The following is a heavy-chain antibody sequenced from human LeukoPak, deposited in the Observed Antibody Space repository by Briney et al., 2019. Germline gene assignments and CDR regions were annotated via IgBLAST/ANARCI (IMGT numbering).Heavy chain of an antibody. CDR1: GFTFSSYA. Sequence: GGSLRLSSAASGFTFSSYAMNGVRQAPGKGLEWVSAISDGGESTYYADSVKGRFTMSRDNSKSTLYLEMNSLRAEDTAIYYCAKGEGGFCSSTSCSTFFDYWGQGTLVTVSS. CDR2: ISDGGEST. CDR3: AKGEGGFCSSTSCSTFFDY. D-gene: IGHD2-2*01. J-gene: IGHJ4*02. V-gene: IGHV3-23*01.